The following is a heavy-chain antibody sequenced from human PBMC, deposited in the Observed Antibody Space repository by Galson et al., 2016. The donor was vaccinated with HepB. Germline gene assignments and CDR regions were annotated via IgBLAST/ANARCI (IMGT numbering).Heavy chain of an antibody. V-gene: IGHV3-21*01. D-gene: IGHD3-10*01. Sequence: SLRLSCAASGFTFSSYSMNWVRQAPGKGLEWVSSISRSSSYIYYADSVKGRFTISRDNANNSLYLQMNSLRAEDTAVYYCAGRPITMVRGVIINYLYFDLWGRGTLVTVSS. J-gene: IGHJ2*01. CDR3: AGRPITMVRGVIINYLYFDL. CDR1: GFTFSSYS. CDR2: ISRSSSYI.